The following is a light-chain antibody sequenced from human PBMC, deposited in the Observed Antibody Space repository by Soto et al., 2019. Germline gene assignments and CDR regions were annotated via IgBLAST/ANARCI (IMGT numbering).Light chain of an antibody. V-gene: IGLV2-8*01. CDR1: SSDFGGYNY. CDR2: EVS. Sequence: QSALTQPPSAPGSFGQSVPPSCTGTSSDFGGYNYVSWYQQHPGKAPKLMIYEVSERPSGVPDRFSGSKSGNTASLTVSGLQADDEADYYCSSYSGTNYHYVFGTGTKVTVL. CDR3: SSYSGTNYHYV. J-gene: IGLJ1*01.